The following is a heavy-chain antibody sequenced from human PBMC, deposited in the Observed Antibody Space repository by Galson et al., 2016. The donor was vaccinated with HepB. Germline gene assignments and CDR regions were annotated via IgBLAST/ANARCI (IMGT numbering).Heavy chain of an antibody. J-gene: IGHJ2*01. Sequence: SLRLSCAASGFTFSSYTMNWVRQAPGKGMEWVSYISSSSSIYYADSVKGRFTISRDNAKNSLYLQMNSPRDEDTAVYYCATQYCSGGSCYSAAPGYWYFDLWGRGTLVTVSS. CDR2: ISSSSSI. V-gene: IGHV3-48*02. D-gene: IGHD2-15*01. CDR3: ATQYCSGGSCYSAAPGYWYFDL. CDR1: GFTFSSYT.